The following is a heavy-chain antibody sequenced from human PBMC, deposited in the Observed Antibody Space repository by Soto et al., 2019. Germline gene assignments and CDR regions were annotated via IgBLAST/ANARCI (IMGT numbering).Heavy chain of an antibody. CDR2: IGTAGDT. CDR1: GFTFSGFD. J-gene: IGHJ4*02. CDR3: ARGQEVGAHFFDS. D-gene: IGHD2-15*01. Sequence: PGGSLRLSCEASGFTFSGFDMYWVRQPTGKGLEWVATIGTAGDTCYAVSVEGRFTISRDNAKNSLSLQMHSLRAGDTAVYFCARGQEVGAHFFDSWGQGTQVTVSS. V-gene: IGHV3-13*01.